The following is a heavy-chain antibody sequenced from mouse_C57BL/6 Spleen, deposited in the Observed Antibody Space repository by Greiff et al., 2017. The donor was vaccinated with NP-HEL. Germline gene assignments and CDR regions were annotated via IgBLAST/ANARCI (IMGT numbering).Heavy chain of an antibody. V-gene: IGHV1-62-2*01. Sequence: QVQLKQSGAELVKPGASVKLSCKASGYTFTEYTIHWVKQRSGQGLEWIGWFYPGSGSIKYNEKFKDKATLTADKSSSTVYMELSRLTSEDSAVYFCARHEGISTVVATDYYAMDYWGQGTSVTVSS. D-gene: IGHD1-1*01. CDR3: ARHEGISTVVATDYYAMDY. J-gene: IGHJ4*01. CDR1: GYTFTEYT. CDR2: FYPGSGSI.